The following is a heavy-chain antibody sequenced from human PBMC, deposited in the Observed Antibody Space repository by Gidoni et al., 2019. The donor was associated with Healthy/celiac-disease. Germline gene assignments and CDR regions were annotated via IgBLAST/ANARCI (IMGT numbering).Heavy chain of an antibody. V-gene: IGHV3-9*01. D-gene: IGHD6-13*01. CDR2: ISWNSGSI. CDR3: AKDKRQYSSSWYPDY. Sequence: EVQLVEYGGGLVQPGRSMRLSCAASGFTFDEYAMQWVRQAPGKGLECVSGISWNSGSIGDADSVKGRFTISRDNAKNSLYLQMNSLRAEDTALYYCAKDKRQYSSSWYPDYWGQGTLVTVSS. J-gene: IGHJ4*02. CDR1: GFTFDEYA.